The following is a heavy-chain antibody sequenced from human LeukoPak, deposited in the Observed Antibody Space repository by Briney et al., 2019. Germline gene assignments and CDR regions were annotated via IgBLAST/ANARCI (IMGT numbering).Heavy chain of an antibody. CDR2: ISSSSSYI. Sequence: GGSLRLSCAASGFTFSSYEMNWVRQAPGKGLEWVSSISSSSSYIYYADSVKGRFTISRDNAKNSLYLQMNSLRAEDTAVYYCARDLAVAAFDYWGQGTLVTVSS. D-gene: IGHD6-19*01. CDR1: GFTFSSYE. V-gene: IGHV3-21*01. J-gene: IGHJ4*02. CDR3: ARDLAVAAFDY.